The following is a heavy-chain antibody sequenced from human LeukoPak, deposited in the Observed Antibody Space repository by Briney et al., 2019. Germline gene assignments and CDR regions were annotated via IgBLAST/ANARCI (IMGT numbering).Heavy chain of an antibody. Sequence: GGSLRLSCEASGFTFSSYAMSWVRQAPGKGLEWVSAISGSGGSTYYADSVKGRFTISRDNSKNTLYLQMNSLRAEDTAVYYCAKDSSGWSEPANFDYWGQGTLVTVSS. J-gene: IGHJ4*02. CDR3: AKDSSGWSEPANFDY. CDR2: ISGSGGST. V-gene: IGHV3-23*01. D-gene: IGHD6-19*01. CDR1: GFTFSSYA.